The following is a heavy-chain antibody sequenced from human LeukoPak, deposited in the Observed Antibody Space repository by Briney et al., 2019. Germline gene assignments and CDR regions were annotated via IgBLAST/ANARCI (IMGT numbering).Heavy chain of an antibody. CDR3: ARDRSGSSSVDDAFDI. CDR2: INSDGSST. J-gene: IGHJ3*02. Sequence: GGSLRLSCAASGFTFSSYWMHWVRQAPGKGRVWFSRINSDGSSTRYADSVKGRFTISRDNAKKSLFLEMNSLRVEDTAVYYCARDRSGSSSVDDAFDIWGQGIMVTVSS. CDR1: GFTFSSYW. D-gene: IGHD1-26*01. V-gene: IGHV3-74*01.